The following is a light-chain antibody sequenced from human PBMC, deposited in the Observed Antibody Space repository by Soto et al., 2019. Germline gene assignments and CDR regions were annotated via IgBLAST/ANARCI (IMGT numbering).Light chain of an antibody. CDR2: DAS. V-gene: IGKV1-13*02. Sequence: AIQLTQSPSSLSASVGDRVTITCRASQGISSALAWYQQKPGTAPKLLIYDASSLESGVPSRFSGSGSGTDFTLNISSLQPEDFATYYCQQFNSYPLTFGGGKKVESK. CDR3: QQFNSYPLT. J-gene: IGKJ4*01. CDR1: QGISSA.